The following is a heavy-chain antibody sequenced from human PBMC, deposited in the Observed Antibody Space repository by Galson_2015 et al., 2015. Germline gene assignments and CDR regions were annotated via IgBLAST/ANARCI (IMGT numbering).Heavy chain of an antibody. V-gene: IGHV3-74*01. D-gene: IGHD4-17*01. J-gene: IGHJ4*02. CDR1: GFTFNNYW. Sequence: SLRLSCAASGFTFNNYWMHWVRQAPGKGLEWVSYVNNDGSGTTYADSVKGRFTISRDNSKNTLYLQMNSLRAEDTAVYYCAREGGGTSTVTNPFDYWGQGTLVTVSS. CDR2: VNNDGSGT. CDR3: AREGGGTSTVTNPFDY.